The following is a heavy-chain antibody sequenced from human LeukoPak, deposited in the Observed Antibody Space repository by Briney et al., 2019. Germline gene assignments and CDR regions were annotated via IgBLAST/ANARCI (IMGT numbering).Heavy chain of an antibody. Sequence: PGRSLRLSCAASGFIPSSYGIHWVRQAPGKGLEWVAVISHDGSNKKYADSVKGRFSISRDNSKNTLFLQMNSLRPEDTAVYYCARGGYYGSGRYYFDSWGQGTLVTVSS. D-gene: IGHD3-3*01. V-gene: IGHV3-30*03. CDR3: ARGGYYGSGRYYFDS. CDR1: GFIPSSYG. J-gene: IGHJ4*02. CDR2: ISHDGSNK.